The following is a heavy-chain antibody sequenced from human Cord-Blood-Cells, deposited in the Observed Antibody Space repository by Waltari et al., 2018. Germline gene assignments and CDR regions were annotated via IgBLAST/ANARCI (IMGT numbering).Heavy chain of an antibody. CDR3: AREGGIAAAEDY. J-gene: IGHJ4*02. Sequence: EVQLVESGGGLVQPGGSLRLSCAASGFTFSSYWLSWVRQAPGKGLEGVANIKQDGSEKYNVDSVKGRFTISRDDAKNSLYLQMNSLRAEDTAVYYCAREGGIAAAEDYWGQGTLVTVSS. CDR2: IKQDGSEK. V-gene: IGHV3-7*01. CDR1: GFTFSSYW. D-gene: IGHD6-13*01.